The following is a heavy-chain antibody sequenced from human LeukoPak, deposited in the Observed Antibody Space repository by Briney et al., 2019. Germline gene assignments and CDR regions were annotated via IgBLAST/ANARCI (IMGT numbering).Heavy chain of an antibody. CDR2: INHSGST. CDR1: GGSFSGYY. D-gene: IGHD2-2*01. V-gene: IGHV4-34*01. Sequence: SETLSLTCAVYGGSFSGYYWSWIRQPPGKGLEWIGEINHSGSTNYNPSLKSRVTISVDTSKNQFSLKLSSVTAADTAVYYCARNIVVLPAAQRRAFDIWGQGTMVTVSS. CDR3: ARNIVVLPAAQRRAFDI. J-gene: IGHJ3*02.